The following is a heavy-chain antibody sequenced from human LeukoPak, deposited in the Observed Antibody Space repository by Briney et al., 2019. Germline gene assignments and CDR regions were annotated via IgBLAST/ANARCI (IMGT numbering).Heavy chain of an antibody. CDR3: ASVGGGSPY. CDR2: IYDSGST. J-gene: IGHJ4*02. D-gene: IGHD3-16*01. V-gene: IGHV4-38-2*02. CDR1: GYSISSGHF. Sequence: PSDTVSLTCTVSGYSISSGHFWSWIRQPPGKGLEWIGSIYDSGSTYYNPSLRSRVSVSADTSKNHFSLELSSVTAADTAVYYCASVGGGSPYWGQGTLVTVSS.